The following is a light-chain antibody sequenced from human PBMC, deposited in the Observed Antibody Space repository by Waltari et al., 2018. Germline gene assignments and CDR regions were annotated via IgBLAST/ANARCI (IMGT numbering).Light chain of an antibody. CDR3: SSYTTTGLYV. Sequence: QSALTQPASVSGSPRQSITISFTGTSSNVGACHSVPWYQQHPGKNPKLLIYDVSNRPSGVSNRFSGSKSGNTASLTISGLQAEDEADYYCSSYTTTGLYVFATGTKVTVL. V-gene: IGLV2-14*01. CDR1: SSNVGACHS. CDR2: DVS. J-gene: IGLJ1*01.